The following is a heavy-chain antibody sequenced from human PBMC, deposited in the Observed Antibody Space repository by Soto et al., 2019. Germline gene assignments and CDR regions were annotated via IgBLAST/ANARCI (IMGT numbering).Heavy chain of an antibody. CDR3: ARDTAKPHYYYMDV. Sequence: EVQLVESGGGLVQPGGSLRLSCAASGFTFSSYWMSWVRQAPGKGLEWVANIKQDGSEKYYVDSVKGRFTISRDNAKNSLYLQMNSLRAEDTAVYYCARDTAKPHYYYMDVWRKGTTVTVSS. CDR1: GFTFSSYW. V-gene: IGHV3-7*01. J-gene: IGHJ6*03. CDR2: IKQDGSEK. D-gene: IGHD6-25*01.